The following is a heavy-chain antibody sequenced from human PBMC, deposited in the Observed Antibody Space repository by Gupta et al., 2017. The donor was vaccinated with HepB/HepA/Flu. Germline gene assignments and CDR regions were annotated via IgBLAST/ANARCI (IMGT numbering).Heavy chain of an antibody. J-gene: IGHJ2*01. D-gene: IGHD3-3*01. V-gene: IGHV3-53*01. CDR1: GFTVSSYC. Sequence: EVQLVESGGGLIQPGGYLRLPGAASGFTVSSYCGGWVRQAQGKGLEWVSVIYGGVGTYVADSVKGRFTLARDNSKNTVYLQMTGLRNEDTAVYYCARFAYDSWSPFDLWGRGTLVTVSS. CDR2: IYGGVGT. CDR3: ARFAYDSWSPFDL.